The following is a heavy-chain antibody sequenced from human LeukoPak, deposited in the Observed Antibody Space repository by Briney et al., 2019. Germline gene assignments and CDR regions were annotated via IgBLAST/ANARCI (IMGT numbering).Heavy chain of an antibody. CDR1: GGSVSTISHF. J-gene: IGHJ5*02. Sequence: PSETLSLTCTVSGGSVSTISHFWDWVRQPPGKGLEWIVSLSDTGTTYYNPSRESRVTMSVDTSKNQFSLKLTSVTAADTAVYYCARRYHTGRSHAWFDPWGQGTLVTVSS. V-gene: IGHV4-39*01. CDR2: LSDTGTT. D-gene: IGHD2-2*01. CDR3: ARRYHTGRSHAWFDP.